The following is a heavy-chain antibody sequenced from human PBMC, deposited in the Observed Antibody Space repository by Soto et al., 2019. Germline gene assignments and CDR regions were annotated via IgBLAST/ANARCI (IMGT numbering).Heavy chain of an antibody. Sequence: GGSLRLSCAASGFTFSSYAMHWVRQAPGKGLEWVAVISYDGSKKYYADSVKGRFTISRDNSKNTLYLQMNSLRAEDTAVYYCARDDWTPYYYYYGMDVWGQGTTVTVSS. D-gene: IGHD3-9*01. CDR3: ARDDWTPYYYYYGMDV. CDR2: ISYDGSKK. V-gene: IGHV3-30-3*01. J-gene: IGHJ6*02. CDR1: GFTFSSYA.